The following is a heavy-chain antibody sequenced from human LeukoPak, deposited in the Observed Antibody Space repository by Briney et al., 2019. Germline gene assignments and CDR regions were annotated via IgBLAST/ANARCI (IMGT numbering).Heavy chain of an antibody. Sequence: ASVKVSCKASGYTFTSYYMHWVRQAPGQGLEWMGWINPNSGGTNYAQKFQGRVTMTRDTSISTAYMELSRLRSDDTAVYYCASSSSSYDAFDIWGQGTMVTVSS. CDR1: GYTFTSYY. V-gene: IGHV1-2*02. CDR2: INPNSGGT. CDR3: ASSSSSYDAFDI. D-gene: IGHD6-6*01. J-gene: IGHJ3*02.